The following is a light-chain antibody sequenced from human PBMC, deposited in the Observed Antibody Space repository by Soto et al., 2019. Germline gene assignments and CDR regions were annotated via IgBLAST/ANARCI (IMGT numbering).Light chain of an antibody. V-gene: IGKV1-5*01. J-gene: IGKJ1*01. CDR1: QSIRYW. CDR3: QQYNILST. CDR2: DAS. Sequence: DIHMTQSPSSLSASVGDRVTITFRAIQSIRYWVAWYQHKPGKAPKLLIYDASTLESGVPTRFSGSGSGTEFTLTISSLHPDDFATYYCQQYNILSTFGQATKVHI.